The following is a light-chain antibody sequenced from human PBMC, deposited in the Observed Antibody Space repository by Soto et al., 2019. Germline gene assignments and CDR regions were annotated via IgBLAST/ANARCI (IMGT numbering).Light chain of an antibody. Sequence: DIQMTQSPSTLSASVGDRVTITCRASQSIDSWLAWYQQKPGKVPKLLIYAASTLQSGVPSRFSGSGSGTDFTLTISSLQPEDVATYYCQKYNSAPWTFGQGTKVDIK. CDR1: QSIDSW. CDR2: AAS. J-gene: IGKJ1*01. CDR3: QKYNSAPWT. V-gene: IGKV1-27*01.